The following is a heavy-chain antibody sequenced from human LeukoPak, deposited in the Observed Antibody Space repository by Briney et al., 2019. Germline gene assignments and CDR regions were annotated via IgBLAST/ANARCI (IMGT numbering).Heavy chain of an antibody. Sequence: GGSLRLSCAASGFTFSDYYMSWIRQAPGKGLEWVSYISSSGSTIYYADSVKGRFTISRDNAKNSLYLQMNSLRAEDTAVYYCARGDIVVVPAVLPDVWGKGTTATVSS. CDR3: ARGDIVVVPAVLPDV. CDR2: ISSSGSTI. V-gene: IGHV3-11*01. CDR1: GFTFSDYY. D-gene: IGHD2-2*01. J-gene: IGHJ6*04.